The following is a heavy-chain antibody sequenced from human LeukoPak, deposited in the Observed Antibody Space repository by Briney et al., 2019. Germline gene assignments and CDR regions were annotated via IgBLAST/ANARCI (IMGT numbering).Heavy chain of an antibody. Sequence: ASVKVSCKASGYTFTSYAMNWVRQAPGQGLEWMGWINTNTGNPTYAQGFTGRFVFSLDTSVSTTYLQISSLKAEDTAVYYCAITIFGVVIPSWGQGTLVTVSS. CDR2: INTNTGNP. J-gene: IGHJ5*02. CDR3: AITIFGVVIPS. CDR1: GYTFTSYA. V-gene: IGHV7-4-1*02. D-gene: IGHD3-3*01.